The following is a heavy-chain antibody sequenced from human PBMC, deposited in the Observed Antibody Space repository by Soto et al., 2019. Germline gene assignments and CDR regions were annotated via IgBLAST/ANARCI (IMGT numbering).Heavy chain of an antibody. J-gene: IGHJ4*02. Sequence: GGSLRLSCAASGFTLSSYAMHWVRQAPGKGLEWVAVISYDGSNKYYADSVKGRFTISRDNSKNTLYLQMNSLRAEDTAVYYCAREEDYYGSGNYVDYWGQGTLVTVSS. CDR2: ISYDGSNK. CDR3: AREEDYYGSGNYVDY. V-gene: IGHV3-30-3*01. CDR1: GFTLSSYA. D-gene: IGHD3-10*01.